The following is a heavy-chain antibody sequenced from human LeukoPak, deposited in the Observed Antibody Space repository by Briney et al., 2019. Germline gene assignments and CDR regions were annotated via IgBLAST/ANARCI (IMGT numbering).Heavy chain of an antibody. J-gene: IGHJ4*02. CDR2: IDRGDNT. CDR3: ARDSCSLTMCFGFFDN. CDR1: GFSVSSNF. V-gene: IGHV3-53*01. Sequence: PGGSLRLSCAASGFSVSSNFMSWVRQAPGKGLEWVSLIDRGDNTYYADSVKGRFTISRDTSKNALYLQMNSLKAEDTAVYYCARDSCSLTMCFGFFDNWGQGSLVSVSS. D-gene: IGHD2-2*01.